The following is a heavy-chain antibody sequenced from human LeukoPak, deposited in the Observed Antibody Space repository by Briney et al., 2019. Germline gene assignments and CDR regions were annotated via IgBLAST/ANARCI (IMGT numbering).Heavy chain of an antibody. V-gene: IGHV3-23*01. CDR3: ARKAGSERFFDY. CDR2: ILDSGGRT. CDR1: GFTFRSYG. Sequence: GGTLRLSCAVSGFTFRSYGMSWVRQAPGKGPEWVSTILDSGGRTFYADSVKGRFTISRDNSKNTLYLQMNSLRVEDTAIYYCARKAGSERFFDYWGQGTLVTVSS. J-gene: IGHJ4*02. D-gene: IGHD3-10*01.